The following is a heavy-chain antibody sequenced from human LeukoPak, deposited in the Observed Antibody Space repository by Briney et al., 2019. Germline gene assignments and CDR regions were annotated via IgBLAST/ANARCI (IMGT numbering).Heavy chain of an antibody. CDR2: IYYSGST. V-gene: IGHV4-59*08. D-gene: IGHD6-19*01. CDR1: GGSISSYY. Sequence: SETLSLTCTVSGGSISSYYWSWIRQPPGKGLEWIGYIYYSGSTNYNPSLKSRVTISVDTSKNQFSLKLSSVTAADTAVYYCATSIGYSSGWYDYYFDYWGQGTLVTISS. CDR3: ATSIGYSSGWYDYYFDY. J-gene: IGHJ4*02.